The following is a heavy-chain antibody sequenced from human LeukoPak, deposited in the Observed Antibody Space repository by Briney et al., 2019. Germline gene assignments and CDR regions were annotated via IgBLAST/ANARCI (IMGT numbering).Heavy chain of an antibody. CDR1: GYSISSGYY. J-gene: IGHJ1*01. Sequence: SETLPLTCTVSGYSISSGYYWGWIRQPPGKGLEWIGTIYYSGSTYYNPSLKSRVTISVDTSRNQLSLRLSSVTAADTAVYYCARDWSDSSSWYANFQHWGQGTLVTVSS. CDR3: ARDWSDSSSWYANFQH. V-gene: IGHV4-38-2*02. CDR2: IYYSGST. D-gene: IGHD6-13*01.